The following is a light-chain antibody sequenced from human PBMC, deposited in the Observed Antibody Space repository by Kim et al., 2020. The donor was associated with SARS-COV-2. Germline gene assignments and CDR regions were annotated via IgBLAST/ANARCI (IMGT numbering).Light chain of an antibody. CDR3: MQATHFPRT. CDR1: KSLVHTNGHTY. CDR2: EVS. V-gene: IGKV2-24*01. J-gene: IGKJ2*01. Sequence: DIVMTQTPLSSPVTLGQPASFSCRSTKSLVHTNGHTYLNWLHQRPGQPPRLLIYEVSKRFSGVPDRFSGSGAGTIFTLKISRVEAEDVGLYYCMQATHFPRTFGQGTKLEI.